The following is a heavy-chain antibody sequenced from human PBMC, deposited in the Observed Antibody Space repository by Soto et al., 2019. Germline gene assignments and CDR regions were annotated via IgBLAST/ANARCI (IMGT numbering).Heavy chain of an antibody. Sequence: EVQLVESGGGLVQPGGSLRLSCAASGFTFSSYWMSWVRQAPGKGLEWVANIKQDGSEKYYVDSVKGRFTISRDNDKNTLYLQMTSLRTEDTAVYYCARERLLYYDILPGVYGMDVWGQGTTVTVSS. D-gene: IGHD3-9*01. CDR2: IKQDGSEK. CDR3: ARERLLYYDILPGVYGMDV. J-gene: IGHJ6*01. CDR1: GFTFSSYW. V-gene: IGHV3-7*01.